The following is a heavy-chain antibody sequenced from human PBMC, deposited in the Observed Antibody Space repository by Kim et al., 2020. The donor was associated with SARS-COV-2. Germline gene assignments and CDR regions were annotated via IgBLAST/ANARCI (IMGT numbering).Heavy chain of an antibody. J-gene: IGHJ3*01. Sequence: VEGRFTMSRNDSENTAYVPMNSLKTEDTAVYYCARGPTYSYSYWDAFDVWGQGTMVTVSS. CDR3: ARGPTYSYSYWDAFDV. D-gene: IGHD5-18*01. V-gene: IGHV3-73*01.